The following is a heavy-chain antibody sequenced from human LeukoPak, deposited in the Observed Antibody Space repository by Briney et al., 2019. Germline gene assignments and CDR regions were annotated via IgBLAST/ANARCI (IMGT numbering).Heavy chain of an antibody. D-gene: IGHD4-23*01. J-gene: IGHJ6*03. Sequence: TSVKVSCKASGGTFSSYAISWARQAPGQGLEWMGGIIPIFGTANYAQKFQGRVTITTDESTSTAYMELSSLRSEDTAVYYCARDRGNSNYYYYMDVWGKGTTVTVSS. CDR2: IIPIFGTA. V-gene: IGHV1-69*05. CDR1: GGTFSSYA. CDR3: ARDRGNSNYYYYMDV.